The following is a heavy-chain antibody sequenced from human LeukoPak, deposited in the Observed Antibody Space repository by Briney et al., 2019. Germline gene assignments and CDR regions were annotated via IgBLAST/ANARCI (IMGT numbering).Heavy chain of an antibody. CDR2: IYNSGST. CDR3: ARDANYYDSGDYYRALGY. J-gene: IGHJ4*02. D-gene: IGHD3-22*01. V-gene: IGHV4-59*01. CDR1: GGSISGYY. Sequence: SETLSLTCTVSGGSISGYYWSWIRQPPEKGLEWIGYIYNSGSTDYSPSLKSRVTMSVDTSKNQFSLRLSSVTAADTAVYYCARDANYYDSGDYYRALGYWGQGTLVTVSS.